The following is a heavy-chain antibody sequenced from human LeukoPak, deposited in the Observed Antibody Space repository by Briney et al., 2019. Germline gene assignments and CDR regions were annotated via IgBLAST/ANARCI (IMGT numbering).Heavy chain of an antibody. Sequence: GGSLRLSCAASGFTFSSYDMSWVRQAPGKGLEWVSTISASGGSTHYADSVKGRFTISRDNSKNTLYLQMSRLRAEDTAVYYCAKGDSSGWFYFNFWAQGPLVTVSS. J-gene: IGHJ4*02. CDR3: AKGDSSGWFYFNF. CDR1: GFTFSSYD. CDR2: ISASGGST. D-gene: IGHD6-19*01. V-gene: IGHV3-23*01.